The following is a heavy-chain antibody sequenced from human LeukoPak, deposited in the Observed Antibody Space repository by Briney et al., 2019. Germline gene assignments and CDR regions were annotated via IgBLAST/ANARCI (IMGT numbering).Heavy chain of an antibody. CDR3: TRDPGNSPDY. D-gene: IGHD4-23*01. CDR2: VNSDGTRT. J-gene: IGHJ4*02. Sequence: GGSLRLSCAGSGFTFSYYWMHWVRQAPGKGLVWVSRVNSDGTRTSYADSVKGRFTISRDDAKNTLYLQMNSLRAEDTAVYYCTRDPGNSPDYWGQGTLVTVSS. V-gene: IGHV3-74*01. CDR1: GFTFSYYW.